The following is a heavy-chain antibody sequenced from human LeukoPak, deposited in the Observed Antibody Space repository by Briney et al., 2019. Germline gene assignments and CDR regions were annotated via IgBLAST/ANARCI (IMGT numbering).Heavy chain of an antibody. V-gene: IGHV4-30-2*01. CDR2: IYHSGST. J-gene: IGHJ6*02. CDR1: GGSISSGGYC. Sequence: SETLSLTCTVSGGSISSGGYCWSWIRQPPGKGLEWIGYIYHSGSTYYNPSLKSRVTISVDRSKNQFSLKLSSVTAADTAVYYCARDSGGMDVWGQGTTVTVSS. CDR3: ARDSGGMDV. D-gene: IGHD2-8*02.